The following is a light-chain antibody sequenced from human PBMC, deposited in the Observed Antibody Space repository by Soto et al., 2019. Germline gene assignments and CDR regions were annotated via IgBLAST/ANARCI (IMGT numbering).Light chain of an antibody. J-gene: IGLJ1*01. CDR2: DVS. CDR1: SSDVGGYNY. CDR3: CSYAGSYTHV. V-gene: IGLV2-11*01. Sequence: QSVRTQPRSVSGSPGQSVTISCTGTSSDVGGYNYVSWYQQHPGKAPKLMIYDVSKRPSGVPDRFSGSKSGNTASLTISGLQAEDEADYYCCSYAGSYTHVFGTGTKVTVL.